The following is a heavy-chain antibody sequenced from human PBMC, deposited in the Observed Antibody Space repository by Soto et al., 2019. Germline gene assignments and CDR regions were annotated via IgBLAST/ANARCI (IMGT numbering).Heavy chain of an antibody. V-gene: IGHV3-33*01. D-gene: IGHD2-15*01. J-gene: IGHJ4*02. CDR3: ATDLGMPSGGRWYSTLFED. CDR2: IWSHGIGQ. Sequence: QVQLVESGGGVVQPGRSLRLSCEASGFTFSSRGMHWVRQAQGKGLEWMAFIWSHGIGQYYADSVRGRFTISRDNSRNILYLQINSLRADDTAVYYCATDLGMPSGGRWYSTLFEDWGQGTLVTVSP. CDR1: GFTFSSRG.